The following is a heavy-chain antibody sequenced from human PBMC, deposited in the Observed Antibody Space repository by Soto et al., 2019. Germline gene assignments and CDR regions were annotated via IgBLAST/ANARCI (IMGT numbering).Heavy chain of an antibody. CDR2: IYYSGST. Sequence: QVQLQESGPGLVKPSETLSLTCTVSGGSISSYYWSWIRQPPGKGLEWIGYIYYSGSTNYNPSLKGRVNISVDTSKNQFSLKLSSVTAADTAVYYCAGELREEQQLPHTSPPLSYGMDVWGQGTTVTVSS. D-gene: IGHD6-13*01. V-gene: IGHV4-59*01. CDR1: GGSISSYY. J-gene: IGHJ6*02. CDR3: AGELREEQQLPHTSPPLSYGMDV.